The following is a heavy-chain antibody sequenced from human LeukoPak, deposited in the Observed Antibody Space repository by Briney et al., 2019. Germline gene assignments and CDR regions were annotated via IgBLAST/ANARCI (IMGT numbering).Heavy chain of an antibody. V-gene: IGHV7-4-1*02. CDR1: GYTFTNTP. CDR2: IHTDTGIP. CDR3: ARPRSGTNSFDI. Sequence: ASVKVSCKASGYTFTNTPMNWVRQAPGQGLEWMGWIHTDTGIPTYAQGFTGRFVFSLDTSVSTAYLQINSLKVEDTGVYYCARPRSGTNSFDIWGQGTMVTVSS. J-gene: IGHJ3*02. D-gene: IGHD1-26*01.